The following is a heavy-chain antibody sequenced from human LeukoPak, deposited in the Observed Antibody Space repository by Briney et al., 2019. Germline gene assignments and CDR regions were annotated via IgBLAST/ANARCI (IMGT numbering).Heavy chain of an antibody. CDR2: IGTADDT. V-gene: IGHV3-13*01. CDR1: GFTFSRND. Sequence: PGGSLRLSCAASGFTFSRNDMHWVRQVTGKSLEWVSTIGTADDTYYSDSVKGRFTISRENAKNSVYLQMNSLRVEDTAVYFCARAYNLNDAFFDHWGQGTLITVSS. CDR3: ARAYNLNDAFFDH. J-gene: IGHJ4*02. D-gene: IGHD1-1*01.